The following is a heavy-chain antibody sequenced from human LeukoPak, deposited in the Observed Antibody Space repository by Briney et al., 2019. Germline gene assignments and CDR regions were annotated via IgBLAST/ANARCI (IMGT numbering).Heavy chain of an antibody. D-gene: IGHD2-15*01. V-gene: IGHV4-59*01. CDR1: GGSITSYS. CDR3: ATHPPKVCTGGSCTDY. CDR2: IYYSGST. J-gene: IGHJ4*02. Sequence: SETLSLTCTVSGGSITSYSWSWIRQPPGKGLEWIGYIYYSGSTNYNPSLKSRVTISVDMSKNQFSLKLSSVTAADTAVYYCATHPPKVCTGGSCTDYWGQGTLVTVSS.